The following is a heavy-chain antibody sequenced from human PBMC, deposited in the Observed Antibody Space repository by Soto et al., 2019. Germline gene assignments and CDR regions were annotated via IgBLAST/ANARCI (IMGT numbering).Heavy chain of an antibody. J-gene: IGHJ4*02. Sequence: QVQLVESGGGVVQPGRSLRLSCAASGFTFSSYGMHWVRQAPGKGLEWVAVISYDGSNKYYADSVKGRFTISRDNSKNTLYLQMNSLRAEDTAVYYCANLESYYYDGSGYYGIDYWGQGTLVTVSS. CDR2: ISYDGSNK. V-gene: IGHV3-30*18. CDR1: GFTFSSYG. CDR3: ANLESYYYDGSGYYGIDY. D-gene: IGHD3-22*01.